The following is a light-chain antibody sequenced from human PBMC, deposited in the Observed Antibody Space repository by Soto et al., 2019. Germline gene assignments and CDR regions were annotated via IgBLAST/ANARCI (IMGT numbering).Light chain of an antibody. J-gene: IGKJ4*01. Sequence: EIVLTQSPGTLSLSPGERATLSCRASQSVSSSYLAWYQQKPGQAHRLLIYGAYSRATGIQDRFSGSGSGTDFTLTISRLEPEDFAVYYCQQYGSSPLTFGGGTKVDIK. CDR3: QQYGSSPLT. CDR1: QSVSSSY. V-gene: IGKV3-20*01. CDR2: GAY.